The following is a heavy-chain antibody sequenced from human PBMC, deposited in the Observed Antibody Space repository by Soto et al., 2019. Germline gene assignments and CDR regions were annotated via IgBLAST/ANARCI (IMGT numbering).Heavy chain of an antibody. Sequence: QVQLQESGPGLVKPSQTLSLTCSVSGGSISSGGYYWSWIRQRPVKGLEWIGYISYSGSTYYNPSLKGRVTISVDTSKNQFSLKLTSVTAADTAVYYCATVAPQYINWFDPWGQGTLVTVSS. CDR2: ISYSGST. J-gene: IGHJ5*02. CDR3: ATVAPQYINWFDP. V-gene: IGHV4-31*03. CDR1: GGSISSGGYY. D-gene: IGHD5-12*01.